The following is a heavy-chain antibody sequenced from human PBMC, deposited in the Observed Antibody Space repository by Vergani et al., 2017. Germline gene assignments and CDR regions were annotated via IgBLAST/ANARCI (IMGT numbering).Heavy chain of an antibody. Sequence: EVQLLESGGGLVQPGGSLRLSCAASGFTFSSYWMSWVRQAPGKGLEWVANIKQDGSEKYYVDSVKGRFTISRDNAKNSLYLQMNSLRAEDTAVYYCARGEKQQLVGAEXFQHWGQGTLVTVSS. CDR1: GFTFSSYW. CDR3: ARGEKQQLVGAEXFQH. J-gene: IGHJ1*01. V-gene: IGHV3-7*03. D-gene: IGHD6-13*01. CDR2: IKQDGSEK.